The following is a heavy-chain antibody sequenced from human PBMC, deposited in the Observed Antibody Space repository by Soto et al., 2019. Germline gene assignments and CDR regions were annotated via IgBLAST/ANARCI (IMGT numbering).Heavy chain of an antibody. D-gene: IGHD2-15*01. CDR2: IIPIFGTA. Sequence: SAQVSFKASRGTFISYAISWVRQAPGQGLEWMGGIIPIFGTANYAQKFQGRVTITADKSTSTAYMELSSLRSEDTAVYYCARVEGAANWFDPWGQGTLVTVSS. CDR1: RGTFISYA. J-gene: IGHJ5*02. V-gene: IGHV1-69*06. CDR3: ARVEGAANWFDP.